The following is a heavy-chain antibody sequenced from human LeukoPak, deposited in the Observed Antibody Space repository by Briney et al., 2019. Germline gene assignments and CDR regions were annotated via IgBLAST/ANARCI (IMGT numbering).Heavy chain of an antibody. CDR2: VYSGGSP. D-gene: IGHD6-13*01. J-gene: IGHJ4*02. CDR1: GGSFTRYV. V-gene: IGHV4-4*07. CDR3: ARGTPYSNSWYLDY. Sequence: PSETLSLTCTVSGGSFTRYVWSWVRQPAGKGLEWIGRVYSGGSPNYYPSLKSRVTMSMDTSNNQFSLRVSSVTAADTAVYYCARGTPYSNSWYLDYWGLGILVTVSS.